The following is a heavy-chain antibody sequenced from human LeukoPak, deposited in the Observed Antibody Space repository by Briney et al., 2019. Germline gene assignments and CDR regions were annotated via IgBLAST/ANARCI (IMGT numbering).Heavy chain of an antibody. CDR2: IYYSGST. Sequence: SETLSLTCTVSGGSISSYYWSWIRQPPGKGLEWIGYIYYSGSTNYNPSLKGRVTISVDTSKNQFSLKLSSVTAADTAVYYCAGTYYYDSSGYYYPGGYWGQGTLVTVSS. V-gene: IGHV4-59*01. J-gene: IGHJ4*02. CDR1: GGSISSYY. D-gene: IGHD3-22*01. CDR3: AGTYYYDSSGYYYPGGY.